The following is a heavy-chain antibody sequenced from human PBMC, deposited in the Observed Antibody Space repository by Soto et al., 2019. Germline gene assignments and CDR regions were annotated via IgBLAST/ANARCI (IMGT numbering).Heavy chain of an antibody. V-gene: IGHV4-39*01. CDR1: GDSINSDKYY. CDR3: ARLEGLATISYYFDF. Sequence: QLQLQESGPGLVKPSETLSLTCSVSGDSINSDKYYWGWIRQPPGKGLEWIGSIYFRGNTYYNPSLQTRVTISLDKSKSQFSLKLKPVTAADSAVYFCARLEGLATISYYFDFWGQGALVTVSS. D-gene: IGHD3-9*01. J-gene: IGHJ4*02. CDR2: IYFRGNT.